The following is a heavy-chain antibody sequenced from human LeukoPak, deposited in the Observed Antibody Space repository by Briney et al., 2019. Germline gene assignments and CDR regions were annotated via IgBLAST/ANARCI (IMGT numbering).Heavy chain of an antibody. V-gene: IGHV3-43*02. J-gene: IGHJ4*02. CDR2: ISGDGGST. Sequence: GSLRLSCAASGFTFDDYAMHWVRQAPGKGLEWVSLISGDGGSTYYADSVKGRFTISRDNSKNSLYLQMNSLRTEDTALYYCAKVLDYYDSSGYFIDYWGQGTLVTVSS. CDR3: AKVLDYYDSSGYFIDY. CDR1: GFTFDDYA. D-gene: IGHD3-22*01.